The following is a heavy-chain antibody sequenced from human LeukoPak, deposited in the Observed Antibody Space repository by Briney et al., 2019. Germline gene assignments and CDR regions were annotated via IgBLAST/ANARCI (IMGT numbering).Heavy chain of an antibody. CDR1: GGSFSGYY. CDR3: ARRYDSSGYYDY. Sequence: SETLSLTCAVYGGSFSGYYWSWIRQPPGKGLEWIGEINHSGSTNYNPSLKSRVTISVDTSKNQFSLKLSSVTAADTAVYYCARRYDSSGYYDYWGQGTLVTVSS. CDR2: INHSGST. D-gene: IGHD3-22*01. J-gene: IGHJ4*02. V-gene: IGHV4-34*01.